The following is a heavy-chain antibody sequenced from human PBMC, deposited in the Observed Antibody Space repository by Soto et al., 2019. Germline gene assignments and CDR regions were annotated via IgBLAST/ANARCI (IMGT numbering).Heavy chain of an antibody. V-gene: IGHV4-39*01. D-gene: IGHD6-13*01. CDR1: GGYLSSSSDY. CDR3: ARAKQQLVYYYYSYGMDV. Sequence: PSETLSLTCTVSGGYLSSSSDYWGWIRQPPGKGLEWIGSIYYSGSTYYNPSLKSRVTISVDTSKNQFSLKLSSVTAADTAVYYCARAKQQLVYYYYSYGMDVWGQGTTVTVSS. CDR2: IYYSGST. J-gene: IGHJ6*02.